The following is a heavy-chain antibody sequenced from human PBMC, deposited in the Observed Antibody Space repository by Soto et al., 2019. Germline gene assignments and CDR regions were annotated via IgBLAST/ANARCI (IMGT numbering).Heavy chain of an antibody. V-gene: IGHV4-34*01. J-gene: IGHJ4*02. Sequence: PSETLSLTCAVYGGSFSCYYWSWIRQPPGKGLEWIGEINHSGSTNYNPSLKSRVTISVDTSKNQFSLKLSSVTAADTAVYYCARAFRGYDFWSGIRGHYFDYWGQGTLVTVSS. D-gene: IGHD3-3*01. CDR1: GGSFSCYY. CDR2: INHSGST. CDR3: ARAFRGYDFWSGIRGHYFDY.